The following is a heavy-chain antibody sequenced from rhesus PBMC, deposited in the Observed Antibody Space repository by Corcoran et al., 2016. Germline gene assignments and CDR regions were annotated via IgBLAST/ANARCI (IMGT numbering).Heavy chain of an antibody. CDR1: GGSISGYYY. Sequence: QVQLQESGPGLVKPSETLSLTCAVSGGSISGYYYWSWIRQPPGKGLEWIGRIYGSGGSNYLNPSIKSRVTLSVDTSKNQFSLKLSAVTAADTAVYYCASDLNYYDCGPKFDYWGQGVLVTVSA. CDR2: IYGSGGSN. J-gene: IGHJ4*01. V-gene: IGHV4S14*01. CDR3: ASDLNYYDCGPKFDY. D-gene: IGHD3-28*01.